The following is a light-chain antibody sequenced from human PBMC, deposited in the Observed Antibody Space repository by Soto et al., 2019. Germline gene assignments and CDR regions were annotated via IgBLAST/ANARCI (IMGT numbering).Light chain of an antibody. CDR1: QTISGW. Sequence: DVQLTQSPSTLSASVGDRVIITCRASQTISGWLAWYQQKPGKAPNLLIYKTLKSGVPSRFSGSGSGREFTLTINSLQPDDFATYYCQQFHSYSFGQGTKVEIK. V-gene: IGKV1-5*03. J-gene: IGKJ1*01. CDR3: QQFHSYS. CDR2: K.